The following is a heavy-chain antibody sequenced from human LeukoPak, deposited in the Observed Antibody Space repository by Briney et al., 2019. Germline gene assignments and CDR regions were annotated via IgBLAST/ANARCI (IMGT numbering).Heavy chain of an antibody. CDR3: AVRYCSGGSRYYFDY. D-gene: IGHD2-15*01. CDR1: GYTFTGYY. CDR2: INPNSGGT. V-gene: IGHV1-2*02. J-gene: IGHJ4*02. Sequence: ASVKVSCKASGYTFTGYYMHWVRQAPGQGLEWMGWINPNSGGTNYAQKFQGRVTMTRDTSISTAYMELSRLRSDDTAVYYCAVRYCSGGSRYYFDYWGQGTLVTVSS.